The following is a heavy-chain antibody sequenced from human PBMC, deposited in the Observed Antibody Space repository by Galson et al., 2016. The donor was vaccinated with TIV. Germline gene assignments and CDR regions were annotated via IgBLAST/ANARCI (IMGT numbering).Heavy chain of an antibody. J-gene: IGHJ4*02. CDR2: ILPISDTS. V-gene: IGHV1-69*06. Sequence: SVKVSCKASGGTYSNFPITWVRQAPGQGLEWMGGILPISDTSDYAQKFQGRVTITADKSTSTIYLELSSLKFEDKAVYYCARVHHCGGDSYFFFVWGQGTRVTVSS. CDR1: GGTYSNFP. D-gene: IGHD2-21*01. CDR3: ARVHHCGGDSYFFFV.